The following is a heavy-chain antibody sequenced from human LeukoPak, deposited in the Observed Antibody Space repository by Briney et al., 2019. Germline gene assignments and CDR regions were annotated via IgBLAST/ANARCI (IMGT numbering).Heavy chain of an antibody. V-gene: IGHV3-30*03. Sequence: PGGPLRLSCAASGFTFSSYGMHWVRQAPGKGLEWVAVISYDGSNKYYADSVKGRFTISRDNSKNTPYLQMNSLRAEDTAVYYCARVAGIAAAGNYYYYGMDVWGQGTTVTVSS. CDR1: GFTFSSYG. D-gene: IGHD6-13*01. J-gene: IGHJ6*02. CDR3: ARVAGIAAAGNYYYYGMDV. CDR2: ISYDGSNK.